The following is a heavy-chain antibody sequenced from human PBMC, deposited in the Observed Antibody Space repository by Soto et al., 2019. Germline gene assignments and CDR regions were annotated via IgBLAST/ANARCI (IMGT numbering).Heavy chain of an antibody. CDR3: ARVFRGETGTFLEGMDV. CDR1: GGSISSGGYY. CDR2: IYYSGST. J-gene: IGHJ6*02. D-gene: IGHD1-7*01. V-gene: IGHV4-31*03. Sequence: QVQLQESGPGLVKPSQTLSLTCTVSGGSISSGGYYWSWIRQHPGKGLEWIGYIYYSGSTYYNPSLKRRLTISVATSKNPFPLKLSSVTAADTAVYYCARVFRGETGTFLEGMDVWGQGTTVTVSS.